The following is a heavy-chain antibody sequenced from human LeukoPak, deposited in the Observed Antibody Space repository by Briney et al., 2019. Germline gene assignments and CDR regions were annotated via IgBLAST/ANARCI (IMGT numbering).Heavy chain of an antibody. CDR1: GGSISSYY. D-gene: IGHD6-13*01. V-gene: IGHV4-59*01. CDR3: ARDRYISSWFFDR. J-gene: IGHJ4*02. Sequence: SETLSLTCTVSGGSISSYYWSWIRQPPGKGLEWIGYIYYSGGTNYNPSLKSRVPISVDTSKNQLSLKLSSVTAADTAVYYCARDRYISSWFFDRWGQGTLVTVSS. CDR2: IYYSGGT.